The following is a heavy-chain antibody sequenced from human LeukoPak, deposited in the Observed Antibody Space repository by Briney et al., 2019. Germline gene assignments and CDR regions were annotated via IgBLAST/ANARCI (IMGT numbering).Heavy chain of an antibody. J-gene: IGHJ5*02. CDR3: ARLIAAAANWFDP. CDR2: IYPGDSDT. Sequence: GESLRISCKGSGYSFTSYWIGWVRQMPGKGLEWMGIIYPGDSDTRYSPSFQGQVTISADKSISTAYLQWSSLKASDTAMYYRARLIAAAANWFDPWGQGTLVTVSS. D-gene: IGHD6-13*01. CDR1: GYSFTSYW. V-gene: IGHV5-51*01.